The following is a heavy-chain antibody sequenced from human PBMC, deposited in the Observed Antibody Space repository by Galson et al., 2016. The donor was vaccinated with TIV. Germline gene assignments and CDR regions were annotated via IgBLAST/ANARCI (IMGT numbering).Heavy chain of an antibody. CDR2: ISASGGTT. D-gene: IGHD5-12*01. V-gene: IGHV3-23*01. J-gene: IGHJ4*02. Sequence: SLRLSCAASGFSFSSHAMSWVRQAPGKGLEWASSISASGGTTYYADSVKGRFTISRDNSKNTVYLQMNSLRAEDTAVYYCAKETSTAYSGYGYFDYWGQGPLVIVSS. CDR1: GFSFSSHA. CDR3: AKETSTAYSGYGYFDY.